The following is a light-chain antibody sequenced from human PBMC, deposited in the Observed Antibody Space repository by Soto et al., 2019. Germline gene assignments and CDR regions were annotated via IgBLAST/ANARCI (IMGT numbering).Light chain of an antibody. CDR3: QQYGTPLFT. Sequence: IVLTQSPGTLSLSPGERATLSCGASQSVTNNFLAWYQQKPGQAPRLLIYGASSRATGVPDRCSGSGSGTDFTLTISRLEPGDFSVYYCQQYGTPLFTFGPGNKVDIK. V-gene: IGKV3-20*01. CDR1: QSVTNNF. J-gene: IGKJ3*01. CDR2: GAS.